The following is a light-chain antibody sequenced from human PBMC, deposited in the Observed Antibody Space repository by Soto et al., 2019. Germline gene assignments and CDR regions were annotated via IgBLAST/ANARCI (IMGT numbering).Light chain of an antibody. J-gene: IGKJ1*01. V-gene: IGKV3-20*01. CDR3: QQYYASPRP. CDR1: QSVTTY. CDR2: GAS. Sequence: EIVLTQSPDTLSLSPGERATLSCRASQSVTTYLAWYQHRPGQTPRLLIYGASYRATGIPDRFFGSGSGTDFTLTITRVEPDDFAMYYCQQYYASPRPFGQGTKVEVK.